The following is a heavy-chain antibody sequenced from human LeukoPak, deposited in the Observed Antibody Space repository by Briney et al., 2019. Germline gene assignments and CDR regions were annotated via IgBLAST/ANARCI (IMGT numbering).Heavy chain of an antibody. J-gene: IGHJ4*02. V-gene: IGHV3-23*01. Sequence: GGSLRLSCAASGFTFSSYAMSWVRQAPGKGLEWASAISGSGGSTYYADSVKGRFTISRDNSKNTLYLQMNSLRAEDTAVYYCAKDEDCSSTSCYRFDYWGQGTLVTVSS. CDR3: AKDEDCSSTSCYRFDY. D-gene: IGHD2-2*01. CDR1: GFTFSSYA. CDR2: ISGSGGST.